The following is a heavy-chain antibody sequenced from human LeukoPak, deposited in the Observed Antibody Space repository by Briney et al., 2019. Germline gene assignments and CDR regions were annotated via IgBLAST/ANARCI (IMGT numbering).Heavy chain of an antibody. CDR1: GFTFSDYY. CDR2: ISTTSTYT. D-gene: IGHD3-22*01. J-gene: IGHJ4*02. Sequence: GGSLRLSCAASGFTFSDYYMSWIRQAPGKGLEWVSYISTTSTYTDYADSVKGRFTISRDNAKNLLYLQMNSLRPEDTAVYYCAKGDSGYYTFFDYWGQGTLVTVSS. V-gene: IGHV3-11*05. CDR3: AKGDSGYYTFFDY.